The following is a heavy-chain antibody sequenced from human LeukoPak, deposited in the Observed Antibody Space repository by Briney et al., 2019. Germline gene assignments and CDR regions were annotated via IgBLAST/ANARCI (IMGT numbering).Heavy chain of an antibody. CDR3: APTMYYYGSGSYYK. J-gene: IGHJ4*02. Sequence: GGSLRLSCAASGFTFSSYSMNWVRQAPGKGLEWVSYISSSSSTIYYADSVKGRFTISRDNAKNSLHLQMNSLRAEDTAVYYCAPTMYYYGSGSYYKGGQGTLVTVSS. D-gene: IGHD3-10*01. CDR2: ISSSSSTI. V-gene: IGHV3-48*01. CDR1: GFTFSSYS.